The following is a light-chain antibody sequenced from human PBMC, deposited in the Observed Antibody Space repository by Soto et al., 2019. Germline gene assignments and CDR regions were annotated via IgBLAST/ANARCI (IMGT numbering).Light chain of an antibody. V-gene: IGKV3-15*01. CDR1: QGLNRN. CDR2: GAS. Sequence: ETVLTQSPATLSVSPGETATLSCTTSQGLNRNLAWYQQKLGQAPRVLIYGASTRAAGIPARFSGSGSGTEFILTISSLQSEDFAVYYCQQYGRSPFTFGQGTKLQIK. CDR3: QQYGRSPFT. J-gene: IGKJ2*01.